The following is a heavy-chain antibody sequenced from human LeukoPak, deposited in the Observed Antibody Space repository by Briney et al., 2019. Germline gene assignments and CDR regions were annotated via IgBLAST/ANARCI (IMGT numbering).Heavy chain of an antibody. V-gene: IGHV4-59*01. CDR2: IYYSGST. D-gene: IGHD2-2*01. J-gene: IGHJ6*02. Sequence: SETLSLTCTVPGGSISSYYWSWIRQPPGKGLEWIGYIYYSGSTNYNPSLKSRVTISVDTSKNQFSLKLSSVTAADTAVYYCARGFGTDIVVVPAANYYYYYGMDVWGQGTTVTVSS. CDR1: GGSISSYY. CDR3: ARGFGTDIVVVPAANYYYYYGMDV.